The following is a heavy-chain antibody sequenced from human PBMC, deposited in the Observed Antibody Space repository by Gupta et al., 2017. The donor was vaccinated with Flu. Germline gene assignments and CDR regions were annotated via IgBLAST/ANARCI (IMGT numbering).Heavy chain of an antibody. CDR2: ISWNSGRI. D-gene: IGHD6-25*01. CDR3: AKDWSSKYSSDWYEYFHH. CDR1: GFTFDDYA. Sequence: EVQLVESGGGLVQPGRSLRLSCGASGFTFDDYAMHWVRQAPGKGLEWVSGISWNSGRIGYADSVKGRFTIYRDNAKNSLSLQMNSLRTEDTALYYCAKDWSSKYSSDWYEYFHHWGQGTLVTVSS. J-gene: IGHJ1*01. V-gene: IGHV3-9*01.